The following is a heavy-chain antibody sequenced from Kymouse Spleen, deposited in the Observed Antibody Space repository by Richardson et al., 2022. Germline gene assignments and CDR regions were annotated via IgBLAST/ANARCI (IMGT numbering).Heavy chain of an antibody. Sequence: EVQLVESGGGLVQPGRSLRLSCAASGFTFDDYAMHWVRQAPGKGLEWVSGISWNSGSIGYADSVKGRFTISRDNAKNSLYLQMNSLRAEDTALYYCAKAAYGSGNWYYYYGMDVWGQGTTVTVSS. CDR3: AKAAYGSGNWYYYYGMDV. CDR2: ISWNSGSI. CDR1: GFTFDDYA. J-gene: IGHJ6*02. V-gene: IGHV3-9*01. D-gene: IGHD3-10*01.